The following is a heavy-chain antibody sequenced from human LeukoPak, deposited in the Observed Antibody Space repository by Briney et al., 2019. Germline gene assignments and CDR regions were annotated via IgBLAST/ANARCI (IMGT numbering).Heavy chain of an antibody. CDR3: AKDHRDNYGSFFLY. CDR1: GFTFSSNG. Sequence: PGGAPRLSCAAPGFTFSSNGMHWVRQAPGKGLELVAFIRYDGRHKYYGDSVKGRFTISRDNSQNTLFLQMNSLRVEDTAVYYCAKDHRDNYGSFFLYWGQGILVTVSS. CDR2: IRYDGRHK. J-gene: IGHJ4*02. V-gene: IGHV3-30*02. D-gene: IGHD5-18*01.